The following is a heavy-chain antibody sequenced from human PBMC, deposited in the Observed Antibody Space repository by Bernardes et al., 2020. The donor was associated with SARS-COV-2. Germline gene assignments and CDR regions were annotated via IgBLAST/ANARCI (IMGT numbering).Heavy chain of an antibody. CDR1: GYTFTNYY. Sequence: ASVKVSCKASGYTFTNYYMHWVRQAPGQGLEWMGIINPLGGSTSYAQKFQGRVTMTRDTSTNTVYMELNSLRSEDTAVYYCARDQSSGNVLSGDPGPDYWGQGTLVTVSS. J-gene: IGHJ4*02. D-gene: IGHD1-26*01. CDR3: ARDQSSGNVLSGDPGPDY. CDR2: INPLGGST. V-gene: IGHV1-46*01.